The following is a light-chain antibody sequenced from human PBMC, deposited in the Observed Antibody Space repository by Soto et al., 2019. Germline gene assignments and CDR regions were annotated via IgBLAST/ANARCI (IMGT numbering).Light chain of an antibody. Sequence: DIQMTQSPSTLSASVGDRVTITCRASEIITNRLAWYQQKPGKAPKVLIYNASNLESGGPSRFSAFRSGTEFTLTNSSLHPDDVATYYCQHYGGMWTFGQGTKVE. CDR1: EIITNR. V-gene: IGKV1-5*01. J-gene: IGKJ1*01. CDR3: QHYGGMWT. CDR2: NAS.